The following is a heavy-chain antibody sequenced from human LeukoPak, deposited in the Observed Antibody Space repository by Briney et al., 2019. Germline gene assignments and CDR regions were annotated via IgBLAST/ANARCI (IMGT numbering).Heavy chain of an antibody. J-gene: IGHJ4*02. CDR3: ARAVGPYDY. D-gene: IGHD3-10*01. V-gene: IGHV3-30-3*01. CDR1: GFTFSTYA. Sequence: PGGSLRLSCAASGFTFSTYAMHWVRQAPGKGLEWVAVISYDGGNKYYADSVKGRFTISRDNSKNTLYLQTNSLRAEDTAVYFCARAVGPYDYWGQGTLVTVSS. CDR2: ISYDGGNK.